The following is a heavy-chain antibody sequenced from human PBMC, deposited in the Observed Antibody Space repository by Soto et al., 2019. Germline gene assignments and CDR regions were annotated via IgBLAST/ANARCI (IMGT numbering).Heavy chain of an antibody. CDR1: GFTFSSYA. D-gene: IGHD6-13*01. CDR2: ISGSGGST. Sequence: GGSLRLSCAASGFTFSSYAMSWVRQAPGKGLEWFSAISGSGGSTYYAHSVKGRFTISRDNSKNTLYLQMSSLRAEDTDVYYFAKVVPGIAAAVTALYIWSEEKMVSVS. V-gene: IGHV3-23*01. CDR3: AKVVPGIAAAVTALYI. J-gene: IGHJ3*02.